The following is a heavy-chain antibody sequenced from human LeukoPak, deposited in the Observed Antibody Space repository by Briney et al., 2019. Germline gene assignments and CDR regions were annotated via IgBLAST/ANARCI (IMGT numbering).Heavy chain of an antibody. Sequence: SETLSLTCTVSGGSISSGDYYWSWIRQPPGKGLEWIGYIYYSGSTYYNPSLKSRVTISVDTSKNQFSLKLSSVTAADTAVYYCARVRIRYCSGGSCSRLNWFDPWGQGTLVTVSS. V-gene: IGHV4-30-4*01. J-gene: IGHJ5*02. CDR2: IYYSGST. D-gene: IGHD2-15*01. CDR1: GGSISSGDYY. CDR3: ARVRIRYCSGGSCSRLNWFDP.